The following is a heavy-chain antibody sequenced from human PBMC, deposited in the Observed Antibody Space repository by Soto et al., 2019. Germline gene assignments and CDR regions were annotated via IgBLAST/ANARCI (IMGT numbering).Heavy chain of an antibody. CDR1: GFTLGTTGLS. J-gene: IGHJ4*02. V-gene: IGHV2-70*13. D-gene: IGHD2-8*01. CDR3: ARSQGGMLYNSYFDF. Sequence: KSGPTLVNPTQTLTLTCTFSGFTLGTTGLSVNWIRQAPGKALEWLAVIDWDGDRFYSASLKTRLSISKDTSKNEVVLTITNMDPVDTATYFCARSQGGMLYNSYFDFWGQGTLVTSPQ. CDR2: IDWDGDR.